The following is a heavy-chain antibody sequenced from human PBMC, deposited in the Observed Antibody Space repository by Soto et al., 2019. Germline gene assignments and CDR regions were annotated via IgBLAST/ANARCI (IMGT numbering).Heavy chain of an antibody. CDR1: GGSISSSSYY. Sequence: SETLSLTCTVSGGSISSSSYYWGWIRQPPGKGLEWIGSIYYSGSTYYNPSLKSRVTISVDTSKNQFSLKLSSVTAADTAVYYCARHEGYSYGYSFNWFDPWGQGTLVTVSS. CDR2: IYYSGST. J-gene: IGHJ5*02. CDR3: ARHEGYSYGYSFNWFDP. D-gene: IGHD5-18*01. V-gene: IGHV4-39*01.